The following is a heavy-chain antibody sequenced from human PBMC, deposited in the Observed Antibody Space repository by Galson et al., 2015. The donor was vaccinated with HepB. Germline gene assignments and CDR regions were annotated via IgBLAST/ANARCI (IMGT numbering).Heavy chain of an antibody. Sequence: SLRLSCAASGFTFSNYAMTWVRQAPGKGLEWVSTITNDGGNTYYADAVKGRFTISRDNSKNTLYLQMNSLTAADTAVYFCANRLTRDMSDFNYWGQGILVTVSS. D-gene: IGHD7-27*01. V-gene: IGHV3-23*01. CDR3: ANRLTRDMSDFNY. CDR2: ITNDGGNT. J-gene: IGHJ4*02. CDR1: GFTFSNYA.